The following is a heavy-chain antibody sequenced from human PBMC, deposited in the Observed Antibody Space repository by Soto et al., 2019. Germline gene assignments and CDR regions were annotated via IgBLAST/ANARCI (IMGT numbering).Heavy chain of an antibody. CDR3: ARERGCSGGSCYFFDY. V-gene: IGHV1-8*01. D-gene: IGHD2-15*01. J-gene: IGHJ4*02. Sequence: QVQLVQSGAEVKKPGASVKVSCKASGYTFTSYDINWVRQATGQGLEWMGWMNPNSGNTAYAQKFQGRVTMTRNTSISTAYMELSSLRSEDTAVYYCARERGCSGGSCYFFDYWGQGNLVTVSS. CDR1: GYTFTSYD. CDR2: MNPNSGNT.